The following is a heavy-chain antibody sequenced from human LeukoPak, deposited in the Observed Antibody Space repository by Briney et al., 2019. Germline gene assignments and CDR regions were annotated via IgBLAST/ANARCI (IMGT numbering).Heavy chain of an antibody. D-gene: IGHD2-2*01. CDR2: IYSSGKT. J-gene: IGHJ4*02. V-gene: IGHV3-53*01. CDR3: ARDPGRVGDY. CDR1: GFIVSSNY. Sequence: PGGSLRLSCAVSGFIVSSNYMSWVRQAPGKGLECVSVIYSSGKTYYADPVKGRFTISRDNSKNTLYLQMNSLRVDDTAVYYCARDPGRVGDYWGQGTPVTVSS.